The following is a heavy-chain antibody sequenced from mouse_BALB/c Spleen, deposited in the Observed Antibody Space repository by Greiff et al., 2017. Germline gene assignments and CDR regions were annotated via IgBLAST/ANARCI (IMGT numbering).Heavy chain of an antibody. J-gene: IGHJ2*01. CDR3: ARSLLSRHFDY. CDR2: IDPANGNT. D-gene: IGHD2-1*01. CDR1: GFNIKDTY. Sequence: DVQLQESGAELVKPGASVKLSCTASGFNIKDTYMHWVKQRPEQGLEWIGRIDPANGNTKYDPKFQGKATITADTSSNTAYLQLSSLTSEDTAVYYCARSLLSRHFDYWGQGTTLTVSS. V-gene: IGHV14-3*02.